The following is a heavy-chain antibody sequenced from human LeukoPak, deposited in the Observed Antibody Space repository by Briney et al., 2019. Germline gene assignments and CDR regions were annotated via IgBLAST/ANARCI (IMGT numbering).Heavy chain of an antibody. V-gene: IGHV1-2*02. CDR3: ARCPGGYNWFDP. J-gene: IGHJ5*02. D-gene: IGHD3-10*01. Sequence: ASVKVSCKAPGYTFTGYYIHWVRQAPGQGLEWMGWINPNSGGTNYAQKFQGRVTLTRDTSISTAYMELNSLISDDTAVYYCARCPGGYNWFDPWGQGTLVTVSS. CDR1: GYTFTGYY. CDR2: INPNSGGT.